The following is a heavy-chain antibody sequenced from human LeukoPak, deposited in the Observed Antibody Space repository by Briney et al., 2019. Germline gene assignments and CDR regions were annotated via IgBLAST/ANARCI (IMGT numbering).Heavy chain of an antibody. Sequence: SETLSLTCTVSGGSISSYYWSWIRQPPGKGLEWIGYIYYSGSTNYNPSLKSRVTISVDTSKNQFPLKLSSVTAADTAVYYCARPVFRDGYNLDAFDIWGQGTMVTVSS. CDR2: IYYSGST. CDR1: GGSISSYY. J-gene: IGHJ3*02. V-gene: IGHV4-59*08. CDR3: ARPVFRDGYNLDAFDI. D-gene: IGHD5-24*01.